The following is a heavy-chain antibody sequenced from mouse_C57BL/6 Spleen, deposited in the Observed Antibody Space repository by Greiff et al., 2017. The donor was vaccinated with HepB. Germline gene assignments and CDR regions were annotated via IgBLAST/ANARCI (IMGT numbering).Heavy chain of an antibody. CDR1: GFNIKDYY. J-gene: IGHJ4*01. CDR2: IDPEDGAT. Sequence: EVQLQQSGAELVRPGASVKLSCTASGFNIKDYYMHWVKQRPEQGLEWIGRIDPEDGATEYAPKFQGKATMTADTSSTTAYLQLSSLTSEDTAVYYGTTWSGYYAMDYWGQGTSVTVSS. CDR3: TTWSGYYAMDY. V-gene: IGHV14-1*01. D-gene: IGHD1-3*01.